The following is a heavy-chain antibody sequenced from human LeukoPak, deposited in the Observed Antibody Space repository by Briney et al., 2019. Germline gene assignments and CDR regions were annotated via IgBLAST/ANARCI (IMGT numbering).Heavy chain of an antibody. Sequence: TGGSLRLSCAASGFTFSDYGMHWVRQAPGKGLEWVAVIWYDGSNKYYADSVEGRFTISRDNSKYTLYLQMNSLRGEDTAVYYCARDLGLTPNGNYFDYWGQGTLVSVSS. CDR3: ARDLGLTPNGNYFDY. D-gene: IGHD1-1*01. CDR1: GFTFSDYG. CDR2: IWYDGSNK. V-gene: IGHV3-33*01. J-gene: IGHJ4*02.